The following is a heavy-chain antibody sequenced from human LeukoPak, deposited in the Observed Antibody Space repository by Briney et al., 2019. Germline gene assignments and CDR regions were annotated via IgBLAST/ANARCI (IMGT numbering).Heavy chain of an antibody. CDR2: IDGDGSVT. CDR1: GFTFSSYL. J-gene: IGHJ4*02. CDR3: ARAWTSGIPSLDS. Sequence: GGSLRLSCAASGFTFSSYLMHWVRQAPGKGLVWVSRIDGDGSVTTYADSVKGRFTISRDNAKHTLYLQMNSLRDEDTAVYYCARAWTSGIPSLDSWGQGTLVTVSS. V-gene: IGHV3-74*01. D-gene: IGHD1-26*01.